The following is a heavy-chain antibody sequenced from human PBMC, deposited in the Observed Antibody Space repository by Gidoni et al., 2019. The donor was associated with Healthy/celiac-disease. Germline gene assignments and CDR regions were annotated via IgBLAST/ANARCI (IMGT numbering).Heavy chain of an antibody. D-gene: IGHD3-10*01. J-gene: IGHJ6*02. CDR3: ARLTYYYGSGSGGKYGYYYYGMDV. V-gene: IGHV5-51*01. CDR2: IYPGDSDT. Sequence: GWVRQMPGKGLEWMGIIYPGDSDTRYSPSFQGQVTISADKSISTAYLQWSSLKASDTAMYYCARLTYYYGSGSGGKYGYYYYGMDVWGQGTTVTVSS.